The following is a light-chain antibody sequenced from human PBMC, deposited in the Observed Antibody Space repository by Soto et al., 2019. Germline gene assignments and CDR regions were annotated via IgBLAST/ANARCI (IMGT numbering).Light chain of an antibody. Sequence: IVMTQSPASLSVSPGEIATFSCRASQNINNNLAWYQQKPCQTPRLLMYGASTRPTGIPDRFSGSGSGTDFTLTISRLEPEDFGVYYCQQYGRPFGQGTKVDIK. V-gene: IGKV3D-15*01. J-gene: IGKJ1*01. CDR1: QNINNN. CDR2: GAS. CDR3: QQYGRP.